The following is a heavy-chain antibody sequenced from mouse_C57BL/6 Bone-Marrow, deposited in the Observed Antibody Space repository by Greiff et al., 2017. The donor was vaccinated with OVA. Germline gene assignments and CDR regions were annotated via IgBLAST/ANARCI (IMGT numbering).Heavy chain of an antibody. Sequence: VQLQQSGPELVKPGASVKLSCKASGYTFTDYNMHWVKQSHGKSLEWIGYINPNNGGTSYNQKFKGKATLTVNKSSSTAYMELRSLTSEDSAVYYCARSATVVATDYWGEGTTLTVSS. CDR2: INPNNGGT. CDR3: ARSATVVATDY. CDR1: GYTFTDYN. V-gene: IGHV1-22*01. J-gene: IGHJ2*01. D-gene: IGHD1-1*01.